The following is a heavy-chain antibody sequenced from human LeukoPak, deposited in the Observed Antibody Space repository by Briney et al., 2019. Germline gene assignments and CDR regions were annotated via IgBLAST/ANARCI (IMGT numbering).Heavy chain of an antibody. V-gene: IGHV4-59*11. D-gene: IGHD5-18*01. Sequence: SETLSLTCTVSGGSISGHYWSWIRQSPGKGLEWIGFMHYSGSTNYNPSLKSRVTISVDTSKNQFSLKLSSVTAADTALYYCARENGYRYDYWGQGTLVTVSS. CDR2: MHYSGST. CDR3: ARENGYRYDY. J-gene: IGHJ4*02. CDR1: GGSISGHY.